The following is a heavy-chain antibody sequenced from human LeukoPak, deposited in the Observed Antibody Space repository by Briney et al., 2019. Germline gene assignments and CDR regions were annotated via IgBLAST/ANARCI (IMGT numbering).Heavy chain of an antibody. CDR2: IIPIFGTA. Sequence: SVKVSCKASGYTFTSYAISWVRQAPGQGLEWMGGIIPIFGTANYAQKFQGRVTITADESTSTAYMELSSLRSEDTAVYYCARDQEPFSGSYDPSYYYYGMDVWGQGTTVTVSS. V-gene: IGHV1-69*13. J-gene: IGHJ6*02. CDR1: GYTFTSYA. D-gene: IGHD1-26*01. CDR3: ARDQEPFSGSYDPSYYYYGMDV.